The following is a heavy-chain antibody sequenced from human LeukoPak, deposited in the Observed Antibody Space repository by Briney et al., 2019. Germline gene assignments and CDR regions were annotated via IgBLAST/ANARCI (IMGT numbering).Heavy chain of an antibody. J-gene: IGHJ3*02. V-gene: IGHV3-9*01. D-gene: IGHD6-13*01. CDR3: AKIGAAAEDI. CDR1: GFSFDDYA. CDR2: ISWNRGSI. Sequence: PGGSLRLSCAASGFSFDDYAMNWVRQAPGKGLEWVSGISWNRGSIGYADSVKGRFTISRDNAKNSLYLQMNSLRAEDTALYYCAKIGAAAEDIWGQGTMVTVSS.